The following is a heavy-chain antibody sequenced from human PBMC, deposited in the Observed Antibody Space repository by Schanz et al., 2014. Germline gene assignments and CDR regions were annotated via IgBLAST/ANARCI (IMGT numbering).Heavy chain of an antibody. CDR1: GYTFTDYY. Sequence: QVQLVQSGAEVKEPGASVKLSCKSSGYTFTDYYMQWVRQAPGQGLEWLGTIFLNDGGTHSAEKFQGRITMTRVPSTGTVYLDLSSLRSEDTTVYYCARERPRKGYFDYWGQGTLVTVSS. V-gene: IGHV1-46*01. J-gene: IGHJ4*02. CDR2: IFLNDGGT. CDR3: ARERPRKGYFDY.